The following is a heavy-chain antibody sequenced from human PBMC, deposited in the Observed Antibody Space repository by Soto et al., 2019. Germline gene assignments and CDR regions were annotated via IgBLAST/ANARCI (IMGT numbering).Heavy chain of an antibody. CDR3: ARAGRVVVAANFDY. CDR2: IIPIFGTA. CDR1: GGTFSSYA. J-gene: IGHJ4*02. Sequence: ASVKVSCKASGGTFSSYAISWVRQAPGQGLEWMGGIIPIFGTANYAQKFQGRVTITADESTSTAYMELSSLRSEDTAVYYCARAGRVVVAANFDYWGQGTLVTVSS. D-gene: IGHD2-15*01. V-gene: IGHV1-69*13.